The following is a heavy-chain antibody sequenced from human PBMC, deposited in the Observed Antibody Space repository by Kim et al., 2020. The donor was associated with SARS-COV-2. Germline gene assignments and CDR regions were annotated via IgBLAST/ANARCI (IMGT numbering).Heavy chain of an antibody. J-gene: IGHJ4*02. D-gene: IGHD3-22*01. Sequence: GGSLRLSCAASGFTFSSYAMSWVRQAPGKGLEWVSVIYSGGSSTYYADSVKGRFTISRDNSKNTLYLQMNSLRAEDTAVYYCAKASLVVDKEYYFDYWGQGTLVTVSS. CDR1: GFTFSSYA. CDR3: AKASLVVDKEYYFDY. V-gene: IGHV3-23*03. CDR2: IYSGGSST.